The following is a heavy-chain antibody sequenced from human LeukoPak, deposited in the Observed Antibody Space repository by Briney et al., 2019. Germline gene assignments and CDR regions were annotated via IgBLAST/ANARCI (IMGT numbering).Heavy chain of an antibody. CDR2: IKQEGREK. CDR1: GFTFSSYW. V-gene: IGHV3-7*01. Sequence: GGSLRLSCAASGFTFSSYWMSWGRQAPGKRGGWVANIKQEGREKYYVDSVKGRFTISRDNAKNSLYLQMNSLRAEDTAVYYCARRKRTYYDILTGYSYYFDYWGQGTLVTVSS. D-gene: IGHD3-9*01. J-gene: IGHJ4*02. CDR3: ARRKRTYYDILTGYSYYFDY.